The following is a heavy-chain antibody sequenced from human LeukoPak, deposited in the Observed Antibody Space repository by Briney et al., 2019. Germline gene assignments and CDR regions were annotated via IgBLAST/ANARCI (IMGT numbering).Heavy chain of an antibody. Sequence: GGSLRLSCAASGFTFSSYSMNWVRQAPGKGLEWVSSISSSSSYIYYADSVKGRFTISRDNAKSSLYLQMNSLRAEDTAVYYCARDISTHYYYCGMDVWGQGTTVTVSS. V-gene: IGHV3-21*01. J-gene: IGHJ6*02. CDR1: GFTFSSYS. CDR2: ISSSSSYI. CDR3: ARDISTHYYYCGMDV.